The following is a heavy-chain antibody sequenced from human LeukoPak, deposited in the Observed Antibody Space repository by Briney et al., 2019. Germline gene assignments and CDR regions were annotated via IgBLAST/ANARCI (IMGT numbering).Heavy chain of an antibody. J-gene: IGHJ4*02. CDR2: ISAYNGNT. CDR3: ARDRYYYDSSGYRKFDY. V-gene: IGHV1-18*01. Sequence: ASVKVSCKVSGYTLTELSMHWVRQAPGQGLEWMGWISAYNGNTNYAQKLQGRVTMTTDTSTSTAYMELRSLRSDDTAVYYCARDRYYYDSSGYRKFDYWGQGTLVTVSS. D-gene: IGHD3-22*01. CDR1: GYTLTELS.